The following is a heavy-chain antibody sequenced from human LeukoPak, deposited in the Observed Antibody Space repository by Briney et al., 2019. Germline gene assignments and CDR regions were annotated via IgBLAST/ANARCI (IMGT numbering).Heavy chain of an antibody. V-gene: IGHV4-59*12. Sequence: PSETLSLTCTVSGGSISSYYWSWIRQPPGKGLEWIGYIYYSGSTNYNPSLKSRVTMSVDTSKNQFSLKLSSVTAADTAVYYCARAGSPYLDYYESLRAFDIWGQGTMVTVSS. CDR2: IYYSGST. CDR3: ARAGSPYLDYYESLRAFDI. D-gene: IGHD3-22*01. CDR1: GGSISSYY. J-gene: IGHJ3*02.